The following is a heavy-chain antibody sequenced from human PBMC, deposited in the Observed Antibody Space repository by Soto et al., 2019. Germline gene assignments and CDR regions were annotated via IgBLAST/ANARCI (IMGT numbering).Heavy chain of an antibody. J-gene: IGHJ4*02. CDR2: IYYSGNT. CDR3: AREGGESSDGLYYFDS. Sequence: TSETLSLTCTVSGGSTSSDNYWSWIRQPPGKGLEWIGHIYYSGNTDYNPSLKSRLAISIDTSKNQFSLKLSSVTAADTAVYFCAREGGESSDGLYYFDSWGQGSLVTVSS. V-gene: IGHV4-30-4*01. D-gene: IGHD3-16*01. CDR1: GGSTSSDNY.